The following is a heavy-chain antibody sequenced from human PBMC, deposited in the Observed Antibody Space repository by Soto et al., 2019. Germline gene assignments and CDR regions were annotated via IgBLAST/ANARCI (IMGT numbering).Heavy chain of an antibody. J-gene: IGHJ4*02. Sequence: PGGSLRLSCAASGFTFSNAWMNWVRQAPGKGLEWVGRIKSKTDGGTTDYAAPVKGRFTISRDDSKNTLYLQMNSLKTEDTAVYYCTTDIPDIVVAKKYDYWGQGTLVTVSS. CDR3: TTDIPDIVVAKKYDY. V-gene: IGHV3-15*07. CDR1: GFTFSNAW. CDR2: IKSKTDGGTT. D-gene: IGHD2-2*01.